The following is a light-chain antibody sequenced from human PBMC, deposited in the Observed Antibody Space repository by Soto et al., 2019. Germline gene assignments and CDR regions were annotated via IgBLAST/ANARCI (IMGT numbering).Light chain of an antibody. CDR2: GAS. CDR1: QSVSNNY. V-gene: IGKV3-20*01. J-gene: IGKJ5*01. CDR3: QQYGSSPT. Sequence: EIVLTQSPGTLSLSPVERATLSGMASQSVSNNYLAWYQQKPGQAPRLLIYGASSRATGIPDRFSGSGSGTDFTLTISRLEPEDFAVYYCQQYGSSPTFGQGTRLEIK.